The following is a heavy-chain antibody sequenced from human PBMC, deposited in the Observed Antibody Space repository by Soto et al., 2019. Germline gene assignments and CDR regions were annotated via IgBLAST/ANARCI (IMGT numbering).Heavy chain of an antibody. Sequence: QVPLVQSGAEVKKPGASVTVSCKTSGYTPTNYDIGWVRQAPGQGLEWMGWISAYNGNTNSAQKLQGRLTMTTDTSTRTAYMELRSLRSDDTAVYYCARALYRSGTYYAFDNWGQGTLFTVSS. D-gene: IGHD1-26*01. CDR2: ISAYNGNT. CDR1: GYTPTNYD. J-gene: IGHJ4*02. CDR3: ARALYRSGTYYAFDN. V-gene: IGHV1-18*01.